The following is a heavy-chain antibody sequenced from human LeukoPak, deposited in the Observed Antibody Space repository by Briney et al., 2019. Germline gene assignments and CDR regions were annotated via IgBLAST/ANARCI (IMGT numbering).Heavy chain of an antibody. CDR2: IYSGGST. V-gene: IGHV3-66*02. J-gene: IGHJ4*02. CDR3: ARDRHSGSYYSENYFDY. Sequence: GGSLRLSCAASRFTVSSNYMSWVRQAPGKGLEWVSVIYSGGSTYYADSVKGRFTISRDNSKNTLYLQMNSLRAEDTAVYYCARDRHSGSYYSENYFDYWGQGTLVTVSS. CDR1: RFTVSSNY. D-gene: IGHD1-26*01.